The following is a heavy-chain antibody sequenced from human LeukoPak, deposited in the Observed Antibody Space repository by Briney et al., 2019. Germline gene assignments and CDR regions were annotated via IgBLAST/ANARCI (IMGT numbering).Heavy chain of an antibody. CDR3: ARDGYFDAFDI. D-gene: IGHD2-21*01. Sequence: SETLSLTCTVSGDSISSSSYYWGWIRQPPGKGLEWIGSIYYSGTAYYNPSLKSRVTISVDTSKIQFSLKLSSVTAADTAVYYCARDGYFDAFDIWGQGTMVTVSS. J-gene: IGHJ3*02. CDR2: IYYSGTA. CDR1: GDSISSSSYY. V-gene: IGHV4-39*07.